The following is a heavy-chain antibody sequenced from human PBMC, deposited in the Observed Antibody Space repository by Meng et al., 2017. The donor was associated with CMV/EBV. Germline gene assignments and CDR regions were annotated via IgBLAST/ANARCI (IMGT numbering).Heavy chain of an antibody. CDR2: IIPILGIA. Sequence: SVKVSCKASGGTFSSYAISWVRQAPGQGLEWMGGIIPILGIANYAQKFQGRDTITADKSTSTAYMELSSLRSEDTAVYYCARDAARYGVVVVAATPWFDPWGQGTLVTVSS. J-gene: IGHJ5*02. CDR1: GGTFSSYA. V-gene: IGHV1-69*10. D-gene: IGHD2-15*01. CDR3: ARDAARYGVVVVAATPWFDP.